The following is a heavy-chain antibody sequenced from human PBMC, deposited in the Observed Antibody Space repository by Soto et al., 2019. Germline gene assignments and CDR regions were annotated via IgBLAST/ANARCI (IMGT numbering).Heavy chain of an antibody. J-gene: IGHJ3*02. Sequence: GASVKVSCKASGGTFSSYAISWVRQAPGQGLEWMGGIIPIFGTANYAQKFQGRVTITADESTSTAYMELSSLRSEDTAVYYCARDGPARITIFGVDTLSAFDIWGQGTMVTVS. CDR3: ARDGPARITIFGVDTLSAFDI. V-gene: IGHV1-69*13. CDR2: IIPIFGTA. CDR1: GGTFSSYA. D-gene: IGHD3-3*01.